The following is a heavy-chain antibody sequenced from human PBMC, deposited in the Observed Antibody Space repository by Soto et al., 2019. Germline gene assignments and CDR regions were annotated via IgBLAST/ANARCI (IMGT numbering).Heavy chain of an antibody. V-gene: IGHV3-30*18. D-gene: IGHD6-13*01. CDR3: AKDQGIAASHGID. CDR1: GFTFNNYG. Sequence: QVQLVESGGGVVQPGRSLRLSCAASGFTFNNYGMHWVRQAPGKGLEWVATISNDGSDKYYADSVKGRLTISRDNSKNTVYLQMNSLRAEDTAVYYCAKDQGIAASHGIDWGQGTMVTVS. J-gene: IGHJ3*01. CDR2: ISNDGSDK.